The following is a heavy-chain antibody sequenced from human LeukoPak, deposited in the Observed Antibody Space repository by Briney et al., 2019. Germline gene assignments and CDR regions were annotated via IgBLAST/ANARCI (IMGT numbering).Heavy chain of an antibody. CDR3: ARVVSGYTDSWFDP. V-gene: IGHV3-74*01. J-gene: IGHJ5*02. D-gene: IGHD3-22*01. CDR1: GFTFSGFW. CDR2: ISSDGSST. Sequence: GGSLRLSCAASGFTFSGFWMHWVRQAPGKGLVWVSRISSDGSSTSYADSVKGRSTISRDNAKDTLYLQMSSLRAEDTAVYYCARVVSGYTDSWFDPWGQGTLVTVSS.